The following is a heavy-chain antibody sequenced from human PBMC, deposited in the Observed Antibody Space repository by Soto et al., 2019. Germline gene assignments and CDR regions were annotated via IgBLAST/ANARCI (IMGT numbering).Heavy chain of an antibody. V-gene: IGHV4-4*07. CDR2: IYTSGST. J-gene: IGHJ5*02. CDR3: ARGHTSGYTYGRDWFDP. Sequence: SETLSLTCTVSGGSISSYYWSWIRQPAGKGLEWIGRIYTSGSTNYNPSLKSRVTMSVDTSKNQFSLKLSSVTAADTAVYYCARGHTSGYTYGRDWFDPWGQGTLVTVSS. D-gene: IGHD5-18*01. CDR1: GGSISSYY.